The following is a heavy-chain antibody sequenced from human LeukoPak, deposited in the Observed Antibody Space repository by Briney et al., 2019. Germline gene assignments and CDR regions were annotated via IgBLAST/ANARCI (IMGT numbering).Heavy chain of an antibody. CDR3: ARSRRDNYYYYYGMDV. Sequence: GGSLRLSCAASGFTFSSYEMTWVRQAPGKGLEGVSNISSSDTTIHYADSVKGRFTISRDNTRNSLYLQMNSLRAEDTAVYYCARSRRDNYYYYYGMDVWGQGTTVTVSS. V-gene: IGHV3-48*03. CDR1: GFTFSSYE. J-gene: IGHJ6*02. CDR2: ISSSDTTI. D-gene: IGHD5-24*01.